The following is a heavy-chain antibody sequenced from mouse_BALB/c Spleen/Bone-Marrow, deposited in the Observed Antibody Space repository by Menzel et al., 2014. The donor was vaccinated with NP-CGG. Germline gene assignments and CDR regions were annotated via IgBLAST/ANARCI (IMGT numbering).Heavy chain of an antibody. CDR2: ISTYSGNT. V-gene: IGHV1-67*01. CDR1: GYKFTDYA. J-gene: IGHJ2*01. D-gene: IGHD1-1*01. Sequence: VKVVESGPELVRPGVSVKISCKGSGYKFTDYAMHWVKRSHAKSLEWIGLISTYSGNTHYNQKFKGKATMTVDKSSSTAYMELARVTSEDSAIYYCARNFYGSAYFDFWGQGSTLTVSS. CDR3: ARNFYGSAYFDF.